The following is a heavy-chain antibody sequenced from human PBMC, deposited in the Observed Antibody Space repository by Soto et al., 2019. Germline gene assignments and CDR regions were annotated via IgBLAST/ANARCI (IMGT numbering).Heavy chain of an antibody. Sequence: QVQLVESGGGVVQPGRSLRLSCAASGFTFSSYAMHWVRQAPGKGLEWVAVISYDGSNKYYADSVKGRFTISRDNSKNTLYLQMNSLRAEDTAVYYCARHREEWEPVGYYFDYWGQGTLVTVSS. CDR2: ISYDGSNK. V-gene: IGHV3-30-3*01. CDR1: GFTFSSYA. J-gene: IGHJ4*02. D-gene: IGHD1-26*01. CDR3: ARHREEWEPVGYYFDY.